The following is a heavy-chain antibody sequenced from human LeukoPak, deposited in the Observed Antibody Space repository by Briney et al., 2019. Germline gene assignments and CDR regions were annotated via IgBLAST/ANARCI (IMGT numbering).Heavy chain of an antibody. CDR2: IYYSGST. Sequence: PSEALSLTCTVSGGSISCYFWIWIRQPPGKGLEWIGYIYYSGSTNYNPSLKSRVTMSLDTSKNQFSLKLSSVTAADTAVYFCARRDDSSWYHGMDAWGQGTTVTVSS. D-gene: IGHD6-13*01. V-gene: IGHV4-59*08. CDR1: GGSISCYF. J-gene: IGHJ6*02. CDR3: ARRDDSSWYHGMDA.